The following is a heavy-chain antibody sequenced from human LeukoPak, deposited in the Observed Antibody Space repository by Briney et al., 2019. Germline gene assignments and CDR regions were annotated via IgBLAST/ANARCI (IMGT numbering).Heavy chain of an antibody. CDR3: AKDFFPLSSGWYFGYFQH. CDR1: GFTFSSHG. Sequence: PGRSLRLSCAASGFTFSSHGMHWVRQAPGKGLEWVAVIWYDGSNKYYADSVKGRFTISRDNSKNTLYLQMNSLRAEDTAVYYCAKDFFPLSSGWYFGYFQHWGQGTLVTVSS. J-gene: IGHJ1*01. CDR2: IWYDGSNK. D-gene: IGHD6-19*01. V-gene: IGHV3-33*06.